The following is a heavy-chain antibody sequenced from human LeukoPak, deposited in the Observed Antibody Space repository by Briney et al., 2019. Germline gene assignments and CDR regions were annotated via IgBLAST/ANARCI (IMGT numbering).Heavy chain of an antibody. J-gene: IGHJ4*02. V-gene: IGHV3-74*01. CDR2: MKGDGSSI. CDR3: ARATVTTPFDY. Sequence: PGGSLRLSCAASGFTFSSYWMHRVRQVSGKGLMWVSRMKGDGSSIRYADSVKGRFTTSRDNAKNSLYLQMNSLRAEDTAVYYCARATVTTPFDYWGQGTLVTVSS. CDR1: GFTFSSYW. D-gene: IGHD4-17*01.